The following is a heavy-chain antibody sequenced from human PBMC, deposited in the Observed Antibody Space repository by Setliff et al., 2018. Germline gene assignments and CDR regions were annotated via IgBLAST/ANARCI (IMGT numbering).Heavy chain of an antibody. V-gene: IGHV3-64*02. CDR1: GFTFSNSS. D-gene: IGHD1-26*01. CDR2: ISSDGVRI. CDR3: ATWNGRSSDY. Sequence: PGGSLRLSCAASGFTFSNSSMHWVRQAPGKGLEYVSAISSDGVRIYYVDSVKGRFTISRDNSKNTLYLQMGSLRADDMAVYYCATWNGRSSDYWGQGTLVTVS. J-gene: IGHJ4*02.